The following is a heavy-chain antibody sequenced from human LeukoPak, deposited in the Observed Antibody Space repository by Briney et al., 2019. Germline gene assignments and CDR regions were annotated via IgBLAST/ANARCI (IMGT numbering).Heavy chain of an antibody. CDR1: GYTFISYG. Sequence: GASVKVSCKASGYTFISYGISWVRQAPGQGLEWMGWINPNSGGTNYAQKFQGRVTMTRDTSISTAYMELSRLRSDDTAVYYCARDAPYYELEGPQGSYWYFDLWGRGTLVTVSS. J-gene: IGHJ2*01. CDR3: ARDAPYYELEGPQGSYWYFDL. V-gene: IGHV1-2*02. D-gene: IGHD2/OR15-2a*01. CDR2: INPNSGGT.